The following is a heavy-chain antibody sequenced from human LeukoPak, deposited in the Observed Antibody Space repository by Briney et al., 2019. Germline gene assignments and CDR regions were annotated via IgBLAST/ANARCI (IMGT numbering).Heavy chain of an antibody. J-gene: IGHJ4*02. D-gene: IGHD6-19*01. CDR2: TAFRSKWYN. CDR3: ARDVGTRGWHTFDY. CDR1: GDSVSSNNGA. Sequence: TSQTLPVTSAISGDSVSSNNGAWNWIRQSPSRCLEWLGRTAFRSKWYNDFAPSMQGRITINPDTSKNQYSLQLYSETPEDTAVFYCARDVGTRGWHTFDYWGQGTLVTVSS. V-gene: IGHV6-1*01.